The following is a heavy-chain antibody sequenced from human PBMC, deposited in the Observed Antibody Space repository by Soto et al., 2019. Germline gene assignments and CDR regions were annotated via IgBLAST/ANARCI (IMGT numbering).Heavy chain of an antibody. D-gene: IGHD1-1*01. J-gene: IGHJ4*02. CDR2: ISYSGDT. CDR1: GGSISSSDSH. V-gene: IGHV4-30-4*01. Sequence: QVQLQESGPGLVKPSQTLSLTCTVSGGSISSSDSHWSWIRQPPGAGLEWIGYISYSGDTTYSQSLKSRLTISLDRSKNHFSLNLNSVTAADSAVYFCARDSTGTSEYDYWGQGTLVTVSS. CDR3: ARDSTGTSEYDY.